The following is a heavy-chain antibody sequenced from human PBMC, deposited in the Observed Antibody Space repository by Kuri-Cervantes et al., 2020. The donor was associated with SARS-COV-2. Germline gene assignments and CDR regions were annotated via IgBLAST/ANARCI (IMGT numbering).Heavy chain of an antibody. CDR2: IYTSGSN. CDR3: ARGQGATRGIFYYYMDV. V-gene: IGHV4-4*07. CDR1: GGSISSYY. J-gene: IGHJ6*03. D-gene: IGHD6-13*01. Sequence: SETLSLTCTVSGGSISSYYWSWSRPPAGKGLEWIGRIYTSGSNNYNPSFKSRVTMSVDTSKNQFSLKLSSVTAADTAVYYCARGQGATRGIFYYYMDVWGKGTTVTVSS.